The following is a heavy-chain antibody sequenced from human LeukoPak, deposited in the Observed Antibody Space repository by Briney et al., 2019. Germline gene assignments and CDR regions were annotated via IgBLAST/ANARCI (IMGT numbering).Heavy chain of an antibody. Sequence: SVKVSCKASGGTFSSYAISWVRQAPGQGLEWMGGIIPIFGTANYAQKFQGRVTITRDTSASTAYMELSSLRSEDTAVYYCARLRSWGSSYCHGMDVWGQGTTVTVSS. J-gene: IGHJ6*02. CDR3: ARLRSWGSSYCHGMDV. CDR2: IIPIFGTA. D-gene: IGHD6-13*01. V-gene: IGHV1-69*05. CDR1: GGTFSSYA.